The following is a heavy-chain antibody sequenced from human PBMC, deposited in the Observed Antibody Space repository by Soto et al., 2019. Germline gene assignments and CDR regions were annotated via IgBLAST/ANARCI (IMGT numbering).Heavy chain of an antibody. D-gene: IGHD2-15*01. CDR1: GGSISSGDYY. CDR3: ARGCSGGSCYSGAPTDY. Sequence: SETLSLTCTVSGGSISSGDYYWSWIRQPPGKGLEWIGYIYYSGSTYYNPSLKSRVTISVDTSKNQFSLKLSSVTAADTAVYYCARGCSGGSCYSGAPTDYWGQGTLVTVPS. J-gene: IGHJ4*02. V-gene: IGHV4-30-4*01. CDR2: IYYSGST.